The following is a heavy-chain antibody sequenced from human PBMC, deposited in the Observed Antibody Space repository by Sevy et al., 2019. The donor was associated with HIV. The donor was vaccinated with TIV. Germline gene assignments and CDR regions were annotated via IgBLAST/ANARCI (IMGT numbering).Heavy chain of an antibody. J-gene: IGHJ4*02. Sequence: GGSLRLSCAASGFTSSSYSMNWVRQAPGKGLEWVSYISSSSSTIYYADSVKGRFTISRDNAKNSLYLQMNSLRDEDTAVYYCASRSAAAGLSLDYWGQGTLVTVSS. CDR3: ASRSAAAGLSLDY. V-gene: IGHV3-48*02. D-gene: IGHD6-13*01. CDR2: ISSSSSTI. CDR1: GFTSSSYS.